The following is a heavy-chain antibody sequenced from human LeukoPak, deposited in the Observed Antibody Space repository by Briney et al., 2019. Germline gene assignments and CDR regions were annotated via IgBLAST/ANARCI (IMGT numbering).Heavy chain of an antibody. J-gene: IGHJ3*02. CDR2: IYSSGIS. D-gene: IGHD4-17*01. CDR3: ARGNGEATREAFDI. V-gene: IGHV4-4*07. CDR1: GGSISNYF. Sequence: PSETLSLTCAVSGGSISNYFWSWFRQPAGKGLEWFGRIYSSGISDYNPSLKSRVTMSVDTSKNQFSLEVRSVTAADTAVYYCARGNGEATREAFDIWGLGTMVTVSS.